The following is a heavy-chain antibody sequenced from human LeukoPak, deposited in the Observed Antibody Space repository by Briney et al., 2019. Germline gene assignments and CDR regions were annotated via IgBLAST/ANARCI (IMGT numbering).Heavy chain of an antibody. J-gene: IGHJ4*02. CDR1: GFTFSSYG. V-gene: IGHV3-21*01. Sequence: GGSLRLSCGASGFTFSSYGMNWVRQAPGKGLEWVSSISSSSSYIYYADSVKGRFTISRDNAKNSLYLQMNRLRAEDTAVYYCARSVGLRSFDYWGQGTLVTVSS. D-gene: IGHD4-17*01. CDR3: ARSVGLRSFDY. CDR2: ISSSSSYI.